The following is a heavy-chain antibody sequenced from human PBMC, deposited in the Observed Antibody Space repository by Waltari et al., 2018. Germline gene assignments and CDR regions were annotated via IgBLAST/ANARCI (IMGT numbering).Heavy chain of an antibody. J-gene: IGHJ5*01. Sequence: DVQLWESGGGLVQPGGSLRLSCAASVLIVSSFAMSWVRQAPGKGLEWVSTISGSGSSTYYADSVKGRFTISRDNSKNTLYLQMNSLRAEDTAVYYCAKDSHGYYRPFDFWGQGTLVTVSS. CDR2: ISGSGSST. CDR1: VLIVSSFA. V-gene: IGHV3-23*01. CDR3: AKDSHGYYRPFDF. D-gene: IGHD3-3*01.